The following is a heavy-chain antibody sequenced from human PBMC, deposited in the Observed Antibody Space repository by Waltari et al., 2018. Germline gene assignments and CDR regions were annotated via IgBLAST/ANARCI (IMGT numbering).Heavy chain of an antibody. Sequence: QLQLQESGPGLVKPSETLSLTCTVSGGSISRSSYYWGWIRQPPGKGLEWIGSIYYSGSTYYNPSLKSRVTISVDTSKNQFSLKLSSVTAADTAVYYCARLGDYDDRFFDYWGQGTLVTVSS. CDR3: ARLGDYDDRFFDY. D-gene: IGHD4-17*01. CDR2: IYYSGST. CDR1: GGSISRSSYY. J-gene: IGHJ4*02. V-gene: IGHV4-39*01.